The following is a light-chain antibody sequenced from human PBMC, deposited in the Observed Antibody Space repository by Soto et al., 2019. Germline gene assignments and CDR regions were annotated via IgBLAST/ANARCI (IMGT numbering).Light chain of an antibody. CDR2: KAS. J-gene: IGKJ1*01. CDR1: QNINSW. V-gene: IGKV1-5*03. CDR3: QQYNSNSRT. Sequence: DIQMTQSPSTLSASVGDRVTITCRASQNINSWLAWYQQKPGKAPKLLIYKASSLESGVPSRFSGSGSATEFTLTISSLQPDDFATYYCQQYNSNSRTFGQGTKVDIK.